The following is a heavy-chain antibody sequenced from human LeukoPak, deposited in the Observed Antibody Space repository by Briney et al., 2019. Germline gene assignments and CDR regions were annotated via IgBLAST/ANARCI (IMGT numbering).Heavy chain of an antibody. CDR2: ISSSGSAI. Sequence: GGSLRLSCVASGFTFSSYSMNWVRQAPGKGLEWVSYISSSGSAIYYADSVKGRFTISRDNAKSSLYLQMNSLRADDTAVYYCSGSGWTTDAFDIWGQGTMVTVSS. J-gene: IGHJ3*02. CDR3: SGSGWTTDAFDI. V-gene: IGHV3-48*01. D-gene: IGHD6-19*01. CDR1: GFTFSSYS.